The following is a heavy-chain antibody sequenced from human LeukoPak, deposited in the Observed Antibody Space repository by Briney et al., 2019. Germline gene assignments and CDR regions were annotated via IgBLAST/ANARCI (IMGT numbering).Heavy chain of an antibody. CDR2: ISWDSGSI. D-gene: IGHD3-10*01. CDR1: GFTFDDYA. Sequence: GGSLRLSCAASGFTFDDYAMHWVRQAPGKGLEWVSGISWDSGSIGYADSVKGRFTISRDNAKNSLYLQMNSLRAEDTASYYCAKDWDYGSGSYYNGMDVWGQGTTVTVSS. CDR3: AKDWDYGSGSYYNGMDV. J-gene: IGHJ6*02. V-gene: IGHV3-9*01.